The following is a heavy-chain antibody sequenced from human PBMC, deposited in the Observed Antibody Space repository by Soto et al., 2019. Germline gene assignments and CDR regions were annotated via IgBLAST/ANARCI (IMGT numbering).Heavy chain of an antibody. V-gene: IGHV1-18*01. J-gene: IGHJ4*02. Sequence: QVHLVQSGAELRKPGASLKVSCKASGYTFSNYRITWVRQAPGQGLEWMGWISVFNGNTDYDEKFQDRVAMTTDTSTATAYMELRSLRSDDTAGYYCARVEYGDLVYVDYWGQGTLVIVSS. CDR2: ISVFNGNT. D-gene: IGHD4-17*01. CDR3: ARVEYGDLVYVDY. CDR1: GYTFSNYR.